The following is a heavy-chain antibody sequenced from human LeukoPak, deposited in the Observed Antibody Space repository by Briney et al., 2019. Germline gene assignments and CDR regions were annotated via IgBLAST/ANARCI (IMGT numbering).Heavy chain of an antibody. CDR1: GFTFSSYD. V-gene: IGHV3-23*01. CDR3: GKDQGDGYTMSGDY. J-gene: IGHJ4*02. CDR2: IRGSGGST. Sequence: GGSLRLSCAASGFTFSSYDMSWVRQAPGKGLEWVSTIRGSGGSTYYADSVKGRFTNSRDNSKNTLYLQMNSLRADDTAVYYCGKDQGDGYTMSGDYWGQGTLVTVSS. D-gene: IGHD5-24*01.